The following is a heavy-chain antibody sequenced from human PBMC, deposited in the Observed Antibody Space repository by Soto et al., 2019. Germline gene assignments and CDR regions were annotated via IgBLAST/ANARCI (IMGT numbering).Heavy chain of an antibody. CDR1: GVTVSSNY. Sequence: EVQLVESGGGLVQPGGSLRLSCAASGVTVSSNYMSWVRQAPGKGLEWVSVIYSGGSTYYADSVKVRFTISRDNSKNTPYLQMNSLRAEDTAVYYCARHGYNYGGGYFDYWGQGTLVTVSS. J-gene: IGHJ4*02. CDR3: ARHGYNYGGGYFDY. D-gene: IGHD5-18*01. CDR2: IYSGGST. V-gene: IGHV3-66*04.